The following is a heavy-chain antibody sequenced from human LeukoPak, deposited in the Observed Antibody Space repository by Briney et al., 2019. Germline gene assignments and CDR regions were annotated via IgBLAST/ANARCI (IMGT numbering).Heavy chain of an antibody. CDR1: GFTFSSYS. D-gene: IGHD3-22*01. Sequence: GGSLRLSCAASGFTFSSYSMNWVRQAPGKGLEWVSSISSSSYIYYADSVKGRFTISRDNAKNSLYLQMNSLRAEDTAVYYCARGGYYYDSSGSYWSGYWGQGTLVTVSS. J-gene: IGHJ4*02. CDR2: ISSSSYI. CDR3: ARGGYYYDSSGSYWSGY. V-gene: IGHV3-21*01.